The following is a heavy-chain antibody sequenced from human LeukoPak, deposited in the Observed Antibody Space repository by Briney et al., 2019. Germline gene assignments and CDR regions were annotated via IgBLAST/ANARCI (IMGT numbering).Heavy chain of an antibody. J-gene: IGHJ5*02. V-gene: IGHV4-39*01. CDR1: GDSISGSSYY. D-gene: IGHD2-15*01. CDR2: IYYSGST. CDR3: ARGAPWWTLAIPTQGWFDP. Sequence: SETLSLTCTVSGDSISGSSYYWGWIRQSPGKGLEWIGFIYYSGSTSYNPSLKSRVTISVDTSKSQFSLKLSSVTAADTAVYHCARGAPWWTLAIPTQGWFDPWGPGTLVIVSS.